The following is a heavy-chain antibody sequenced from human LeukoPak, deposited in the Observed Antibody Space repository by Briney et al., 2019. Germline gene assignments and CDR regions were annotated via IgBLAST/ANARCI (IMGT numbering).Heavy chain of an antibody. CDR1: GYTFTSYA. J-gene: IGHJ4*02. D-gene: IGHD3-10*01. CDR2: INPNSGGT. CDR3: AREDYYYGSGFYFDY. V-gene: IGHV1-2*02. Sequence: ASVKVSCKASGYTFTSYAMNWVRQAPGQGLEWMGWINPNSGGTNYAKKFQGRVTMTRDTSISTAYMELSRLRSDDTAVYYCAREDYYYGSGFYFDYWGQGTLVTVSS.